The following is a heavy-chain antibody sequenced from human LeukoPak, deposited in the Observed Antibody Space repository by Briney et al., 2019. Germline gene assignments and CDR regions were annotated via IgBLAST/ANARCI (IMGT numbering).Heavy chain of an antibody. D-gene: IGHD3-16*02. CDR3: VRACIVRGRTGYFDY. V-gene: IGHV3-9*01. CDR1: GFIFDDHG. Sequence: SGGSLRLSSAASGFIFDDHGMHWVRQAPGKGLEWVSGINWNSGSIGYAYAVKGRFTISRDNAKNSLYLQMKSLRAEDTAVYYFVRACIVRGRTGYFDYWGQGTLVTVSS. J-gene: IGHJ4*02. CDR2: INWNSGSI.